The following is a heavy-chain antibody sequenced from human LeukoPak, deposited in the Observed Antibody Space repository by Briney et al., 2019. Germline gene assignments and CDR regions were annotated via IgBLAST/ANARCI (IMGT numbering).Heavy chain of an antibody. V-gene: IGHV4-39*07. CDR1: GGSISSSNYY. J-gene: IGHJ4*02. Sequence: PSETLSLTCTVSGGSISSSNYYWGWIRQPPGKGLEWIGSIYHSGSTYYNPSLKSRVTISVDTSKNQFSLKLSSVTAADTAVYYCARDRTIQWLVPYYFDYWGQGTLVTVSS. CDR3: ARDRTIQWLVPYYFDY. CDR2: IYHSGST. D-gene: IGHD6-19*01.